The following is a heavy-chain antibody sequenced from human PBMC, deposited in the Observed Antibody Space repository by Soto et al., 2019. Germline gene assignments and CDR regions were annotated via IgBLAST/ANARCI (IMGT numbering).Heavy chain of an antibody. Sequence: KSSETLSLTCTVSGDSTINSYWSWIRQAPGKGPEWLGYLSYNGGTNHNPSLQGRATMSVDTSQNRFSLNLNSVTAADTAVYYCERGDTWQLVDPWGQGILVTVSS. J-gene: IGHJ5*02. V-gene: IGHV4-59*01. CDR3: ERGDTWQLVDP. D-gene: IGHD1-26*01. CDR2: LSYNGGT. CDR1: GDSTINSY.